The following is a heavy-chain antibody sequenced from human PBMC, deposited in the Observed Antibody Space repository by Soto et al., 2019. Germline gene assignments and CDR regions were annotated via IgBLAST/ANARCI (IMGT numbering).Heavy chain of an antibody. CDR1: GGSVSSGSYY. J-gene: IGHJ4*02. CDR2: IYYSGSA. D-gene: IGHD3-22*01. V-gene: IGHV4-61*01. CDR3: ARGEGSFYYSSGYYSS. Sequence: SETLSLTCSVSGGSVSSGSYYWSWIRQPPGKGLEWIGYIYYSGSANYNPSLKSRVTISVDTSKNQFSLKLSSVTAADTAVYYCARGEGSFYYSSGYYSSWGQGTLVTVSS.